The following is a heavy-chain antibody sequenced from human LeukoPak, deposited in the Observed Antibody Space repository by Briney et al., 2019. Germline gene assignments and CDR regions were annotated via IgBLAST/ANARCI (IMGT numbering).Heavy chain of an antibody. V-gene: IGHV3-23*01. J-gene: IGHJ4*02. CDR3: TRSAPFYFDY. CDR1: GFTFSSYG. CDR2: ISGGGDAT. Sequence: GRSLRLSCAASGFTFSSYGMIWVRQAPGKGPEYVSAISGGGDATYYADSVKGRFTVSRDNPKNTLYLQMDSLRAEDTALYYCTRSAPFYFDYWGQGTLVTVFS.